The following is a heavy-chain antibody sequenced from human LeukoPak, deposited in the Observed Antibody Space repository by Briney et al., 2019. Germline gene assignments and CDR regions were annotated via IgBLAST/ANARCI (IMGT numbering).Heavy chain of an antibody. V-gene: IGHV3-23*01. CDR3: TTDPYCSGGSCYFH. J-gene: IGHJ4*02. Sequence: PGGSLRLSCAASGFTFNTYAMSWVRQAPGKGLEWVSAISAGGGTTYYADSVKGRFTISRDNAKNSLYLQMNSLRAEDTAVYYCTTDPYCSGGSCYFHWGQGTLVTVSS. D-gene: IGHD2-15*01. CDR2: ISAGGGTT. CDR1: GFTFNTYA.